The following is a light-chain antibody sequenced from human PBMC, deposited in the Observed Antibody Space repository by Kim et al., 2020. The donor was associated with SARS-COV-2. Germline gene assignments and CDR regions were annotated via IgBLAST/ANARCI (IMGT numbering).Light chain of an antibody. CDR2: GAS. J-gene: IGKJ4*01. CDR1: QSVSTN. V-gene: IGKV3-15*01. CDR3: QQYDNWLT. Sequence: CVSPEDRATLSCRASQSVSTNVAWYQQKPGQAPRLLIHGASTRATGVPARFSGSGSGTDFTLTINNLQSEDFAVYYCQQYDNWLTFGGGTKVDIK.